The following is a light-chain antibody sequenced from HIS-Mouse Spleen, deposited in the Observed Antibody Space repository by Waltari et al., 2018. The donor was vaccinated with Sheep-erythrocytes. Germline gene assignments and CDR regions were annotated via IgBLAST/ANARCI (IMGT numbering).Light chain of an antibody. J-gene: IGLJ3*02. CDR2: DVS. CDR3: SSYTSSSTRV. Sequence: QSALTQPAAVSGSPGQSITISCTGTSSDVGGYNYVSWYQQPPGKAPKLMIYDVSNRPSGVSNRFSGSKSGNTASLTISGLQAEDEADYYCSSYTSSSTRVF. V-gene: IGLV2-14*03. CDR1: SSDVGGYNY.